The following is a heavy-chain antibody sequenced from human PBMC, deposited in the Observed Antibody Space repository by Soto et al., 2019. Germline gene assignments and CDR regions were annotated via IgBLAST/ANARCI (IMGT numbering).Heavy chain of an antibody. J-gene: IGHJ5*01. CDR3: ARDKRPGKLRFLEWFHPLVGDGFDT. CDR2: IYSGGST. V-gene: IGHV3-53*01. CDR1: GLRFGGKY. Sequence: GGSRLRSCSASGLRFGGKYIIWVRHSPAKWLDLVSVIYSGGSTYYADSVKCRFTISRDNSKNTLYLQMNSLRAEDTAVYYCARDKRPGKLRFLEWFHPLVGDGFDTWGQRNLVNVSS. D-gene: IGHD3-3*01.